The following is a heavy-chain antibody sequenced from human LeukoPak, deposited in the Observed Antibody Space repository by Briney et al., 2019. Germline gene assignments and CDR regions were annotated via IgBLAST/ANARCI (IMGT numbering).Heavy chain of an antibody. V-gene: IGHV1-69*05. J-gene: IGHJ4*02. D-gene: IGHD2-15*01. Sequence: ASVKVSCKASGGTFRSYVFSWLRQAPGTGLEWMGGIIHIFGTANYGEKFQGRVTMTTDKPKNTPYMELSSLRSEDTASYYCVRDRGYCSGGACYVFDSWGQGTLVTVSS. CDR3: VRDRGYCSGGACYVFDS. CDR1: GGTFRSYV. CDR2: IIHIFGTA.